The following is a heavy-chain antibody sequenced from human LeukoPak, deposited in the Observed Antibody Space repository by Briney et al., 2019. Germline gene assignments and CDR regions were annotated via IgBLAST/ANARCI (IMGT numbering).Heavy chain of an antibody. V-gene: IGHV3-30*02. CDR1: GFTFSRYD. D-gene: IGHD3-10*01. CDR3: AKVEGYYYGSGSQYYFDY. Sequence: GGSLGLSCVASGFTFSRYDMHWVRQTPGKALEWLAFVRFDGRETFYADSVKGRFTISRDNSKNTLYLQMNSLRAEDTAVYYCAKVEGYYYGSGSQYYFDYWGQGTLVTVSS. CDR2: VRFDGRET. J-gene: IGHJ4*02.